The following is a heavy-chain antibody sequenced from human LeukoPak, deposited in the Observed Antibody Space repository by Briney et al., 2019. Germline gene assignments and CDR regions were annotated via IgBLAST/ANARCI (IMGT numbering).Heavy chain of an antibody. D-gene: IGHD3-10*01. CDR2: VRGNGDST. CDR3: AKGFFGSGTFPHNFDY. V-gene: IGHV3-23*01. Sequence: GGSLRLSCAASGFTFSSFAIHWVRQAPGKGLEWVAVVRGNGDSTHYADSVEGRFTISRDNSKNTLYLQMNSLRAEDTAVYYCAKGFFGSGTFPHNFDYWGQGTLVTVSS. CDR1: GFTFSSFA. J-gene: IGHJ4*02.